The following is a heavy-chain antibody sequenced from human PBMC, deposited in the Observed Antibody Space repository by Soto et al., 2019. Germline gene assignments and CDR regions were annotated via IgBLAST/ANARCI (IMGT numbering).Heavy chain of an antibody. CDR3: ARDPSTTYDFWSGYSF. J-gene: IGHJ4*02. V-gene: IGHV3-30*04. CDR2: ISYEGRNK. Sequence: VQLVESGGGLVKPGGSLRLSCVASGFTFSSYGMNWVRQAPGKGLEWVAVISYEGRNKNYADSVKGRFTISRDNSKNSLYLKMDSLTAEDTAVYYCARDPSTTYDFWSGYSFWGQGTLVTVSS. CDR1: GFTFSSYG. D-gene: IGHD3-3*01.